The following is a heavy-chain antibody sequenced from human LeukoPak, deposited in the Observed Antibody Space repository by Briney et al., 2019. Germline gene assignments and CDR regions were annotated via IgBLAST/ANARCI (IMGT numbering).Heavy chain of an antibody. J-gene: IGHJ3*02. CDR2: ISPDGRDK. CDR3: AKADYYDSSGFHDAFDI. V-gene: IGHV3-7*03. D-gene: IGHD3-22*01. Sequence: ETLSLTCAVYGGTFSGYYWNWVRQPPGKGLEWVANISPDGRDKYYVDSVKGRFTISRDNAKNSLYLQMNSLRAEDTALYYCAKADYYDSSGFHDAFDIWGQGTMVTVSS. CDR1: GGTFSGYY.